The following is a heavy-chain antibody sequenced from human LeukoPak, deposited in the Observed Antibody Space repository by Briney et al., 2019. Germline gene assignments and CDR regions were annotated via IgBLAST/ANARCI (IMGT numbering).Heavy chain of an antibody. CDR1: GGSMSSYY. CDR3: ARGARAGYNLEPFDY. J-gene: IGHJ4*02. Sequence: SETLSLTCTVSGGSMSSYYWSWIRQPPGKGLEWFGYIYYSGSTKYNPSLKSRVTISVDTSKNQFSLKLSSVTAADTAVYYCARGARAGYNLEPFDYWGQGTLVTVSS. D-gene: IGHD5-24*01. V-gene: IGHV4-59*08. CDR2: IYYSGST.